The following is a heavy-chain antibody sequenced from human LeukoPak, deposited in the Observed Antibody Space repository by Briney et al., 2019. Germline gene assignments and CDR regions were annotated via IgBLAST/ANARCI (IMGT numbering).Heavy chain of an antibody. D-gene: IGHD3-22*01. CDR1: GYTFTSYY. CDR3: ARGRASSGYYYEAGSNDY. V-gene: IGHV1-46*01. Sequence: ASVKVSCKTSGYTFTSYYIHWVRQAPGQGLEWMGIINPSGGSTSYAQKFQGRVTMTRDTSTSTVYMYLSSLRSEGTAVYYCARGRASSGYYYEAGSNDYWGQGTLATVSS. CDR2: INPSGGST. J-gene: IGHJ4*02.